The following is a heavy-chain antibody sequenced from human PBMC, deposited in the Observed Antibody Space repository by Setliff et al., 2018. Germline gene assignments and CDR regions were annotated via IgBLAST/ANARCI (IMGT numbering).Heavy chain of an antibody. CDR2: IKQDGSAK. CDR3: ARDRDDGSSFAEYFQH. D-gene: IGHD6-6*01. V-gene: IGHV3-7*01. Sequence: GGSLRLSCAASGFTFSDYYMSWIRQAPGKGLEWVANIKQDGSAKYYVDSVKGRFTISRNNAKNSLYLQMNSLRPEDTAVYYCARDRDDGSSFAEYFQHWGQGTLVTVSS. J-gene: IGHJ1*01. CDR1: GFTFSDYY.